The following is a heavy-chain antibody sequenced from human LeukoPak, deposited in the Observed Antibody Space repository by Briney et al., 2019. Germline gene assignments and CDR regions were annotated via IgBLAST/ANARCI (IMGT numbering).Heavy chain of an antibody. V-gene: IGHV4-4*09. D-gene: IGHD3-22*01. CDR2: IYTSGST. J-gene: IGHJ5*02. Sequence: SETLSLTCTVSGGSISSYYWSWIRQPPGKGLEGIGYIYTSGSTNYNPALKSRVTISVDTSKNQFSLKLSSVTAADTAVYYCARHDHDSSGPNWFDPWGQGTLVTVSS. CDR1: GGSISSYY. CDR3: ARHDHDSSGPNWFDP.